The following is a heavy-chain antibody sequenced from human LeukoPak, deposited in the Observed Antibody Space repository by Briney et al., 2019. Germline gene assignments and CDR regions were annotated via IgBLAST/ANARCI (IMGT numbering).Heavy chain of an antibody. J-gene: IGHJ5*02. CDR1: GGSISSSTDY. V-gene: IGHV4-61*05. CDR3: ARRVYEGSYWFDP. CDR2: IYYSGST. D-gene: IGHD3-10*01. Sequence: SETLSLTCTVSGGSISSSTDYWGWIRQPPGKGLEWIGYIYYSGSTNYNPSLKSRVTISVDTSKNQFSLKLSSVTAADTAVYYCARRVYEGSYWFDPWGQGTLVTVSS.